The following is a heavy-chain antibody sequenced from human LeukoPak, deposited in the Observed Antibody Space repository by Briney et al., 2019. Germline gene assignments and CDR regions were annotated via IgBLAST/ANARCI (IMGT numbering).Heavy chain of an antibody. Sequence: SETLSLTCAVYGGSFSGYYWSWVRQHPGKGLEWLGEINDSGRTNYNPSLKSRVTISVDTSKNQFSLKLSSVTAADTAVYYCASLGGSGWYWDYWGQGTLVTVSS. CDR2: INDSGRT. J-gene: IGHJ4*02. CDR3: ASLGGSGWYWDY. CDR1: GGSFSGYY. V-gene: IGHV4-34*01. D-gene: IGHD6-19*01.